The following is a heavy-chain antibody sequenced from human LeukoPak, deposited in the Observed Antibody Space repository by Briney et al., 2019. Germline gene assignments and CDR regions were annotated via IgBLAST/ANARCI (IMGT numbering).Heavy chain of an antibody. D-gene: IGHD2-2*01. Sequence: GGSLRLSCAASGFTFSDYYMSWIRQAPGKGLEWVSYISSSDSTIYYADSVKGRFTIFRDNAKNSLYLQLNSLRAEDTAVYYCARDGSRYCSSTSCYSGYYYYGMDVWGQGTTVTVSS. CDR3: ARDGSRYCSSTSCYSGYYYYGMDV. V-gene: IGHV3-11*01. CDR1: GFTFSDYY. J-gene: IGHJ6*02. CDR2: ISSSDSTI.